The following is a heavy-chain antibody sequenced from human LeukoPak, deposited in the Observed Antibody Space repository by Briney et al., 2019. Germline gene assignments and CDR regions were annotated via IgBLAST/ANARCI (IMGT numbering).Heavy chain of an antibody. Sequence: GGSRRLSWAASGFTFSNYWMHWVRQTPGKGLVWVANIETDGTTIHYADSVKGRFTISRDNAENTVYLQMNSLRAEDTGVYHCAREYNGGLDYWGQGTLVTVSS. D-gene: IGHD5-12*01. CDR1: GFTFSNYW. J-gene: IGHJ4*02. CDR2: IETDGTTI. V-gene: IGHV3-74*01. CDR3: AREYNGGLDY.